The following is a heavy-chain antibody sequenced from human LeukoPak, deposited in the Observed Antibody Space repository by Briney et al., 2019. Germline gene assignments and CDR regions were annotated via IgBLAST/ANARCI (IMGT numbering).Heavy chain of an antibody. D-gene: IGHD3-22*01. CDR3: ARVFGDYYDSSGYHYYYYMDV. CDR1: GGSISSYY. CDR2: IYYSGST. J-gene: IGHJ6*03. V-gene: IGHV4-59*01. Sequence: SETLSLTCTVSGGSISSYYWSWIRQPPGKGLEWIGDIYYSGSTNYNPSLKSRVTISVDTSKNQFSLKLSSVTAAVKAVYYCARVFGDYYDSSGYHYYYYMDVWGKGTTVTVSS.